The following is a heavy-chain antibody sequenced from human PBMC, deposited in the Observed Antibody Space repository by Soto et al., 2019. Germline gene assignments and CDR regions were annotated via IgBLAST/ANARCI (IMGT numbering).Heavy chain of an antibody. V-gene: IGHV3-7*01. J-gene: IGHJ6*02. CDR2: IKGDGSEK. CDR1: GFTFTSYW. Sequence: GGSLRLSCVASGFTFTSYWMSWVRQAPGKGLEWVANIKGDGSEKRYVDSVKGRLTISRDNAKNSVYLQMNSLRVEDAALYYCGRDEVRNGVGVWGHGTTVTVSS. CDR3: GRDEVRNGVGV.